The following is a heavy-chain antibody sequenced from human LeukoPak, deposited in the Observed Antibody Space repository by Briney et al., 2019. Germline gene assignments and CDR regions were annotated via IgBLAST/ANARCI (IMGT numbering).Heavy chain of an antibody. CDR3: AREGTTYYYDSSPD. J-gene: IGHJ4*02. CDR1: GYTFTSYD. Sequence: ASVKVSCKASGYTFTSYDINWVRQATGQGLEWMGWMNPNSGNTGYAQKFQGRVTMTRNTSISTAYMELSSLRSEDTAVYYCAREGTTYYYDSSPDWGQGTLVTVSS. V-gene: IGHV1-8*01. CDR2: MNPNSGNT. D-gene: IGHD3-22*01.